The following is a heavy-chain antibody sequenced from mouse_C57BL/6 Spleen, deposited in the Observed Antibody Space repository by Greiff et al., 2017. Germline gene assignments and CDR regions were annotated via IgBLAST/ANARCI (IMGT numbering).Heavy chain of an antibody. CDR2: IYPGNSDT. Sequence: EVQLQQSGTVLARPGASVKMSCKTSGYTFTSYWMHWVKQRPGQGLEWIGAIYPGNSDTSYNQKFKGKAKLTAVTSASTAYMELSSLTNEASAVYYCTRWGVTAYFDYWGQGTTLTVSS. D-gene: IGHD2-2*01. CDR1: GYTFTSYW. J-gene: IGHJ2*01. CDR3: TRWGVTAYFDY. V-gene: IGHV1-5*01.